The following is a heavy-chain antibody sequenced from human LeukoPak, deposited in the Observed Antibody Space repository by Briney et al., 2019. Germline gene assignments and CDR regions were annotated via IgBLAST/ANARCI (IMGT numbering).Heavy chain of an antibody. CDR2: IYYSGST. D-gene: IGHD2-15*01. V-gene: IGHV4-59*01. CDR3: ARDPGRDYYYYYGMDV. CDR1: GGSISSYY. J-gene: IGHJ6*02. Sequence: SETLSLTCTVSGGSISSYYWSWIRQPPGKGLEWIAYIYYSGSTNYNPSLKSRVTISVDTSKNQFSLKLSSVTAADTAVYYCARDPGRDYYYYYGMDVWGQGTTVTVSS.